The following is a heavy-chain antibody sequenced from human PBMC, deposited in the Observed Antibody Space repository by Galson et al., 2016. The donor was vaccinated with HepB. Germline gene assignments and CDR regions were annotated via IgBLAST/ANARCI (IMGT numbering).Heavy chain of an antibody. J-gene: IGHJ4*02. CDR3: ARLRFLEWSFVRYFDY. V-gene: IGHV4-31*03. Sequence: TLSLTCTVSGDSISSSASYWSWIRQHPGKGLEWIGYISYSEMTYFNPSLKSRVNMSVDRSKNQFSLKVNSVTAADTAVYFCARLRFLEWSFVRYFDYWGQGTLVTVSS. CDR2: ISYSEMT. CDR1: GDSISSSASY. D-gene: IGHD3-3*01.